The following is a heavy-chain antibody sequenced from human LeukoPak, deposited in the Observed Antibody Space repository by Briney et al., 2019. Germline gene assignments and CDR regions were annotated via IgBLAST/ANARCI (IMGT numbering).Heavy chain of an antibody. Sequence: SETLSLTCTVSGGSTSTYYWSWIRQPPGKGLEWIGYIYYSGSTNYNPSVKSRVTISVDTSKNQFSLKLSSVTAADTAVYYCARTPSKPVYYDSSGYFDSWGQGTLVTVSS. CDR3: ARTPSKPVYYDSSGYFDS. J-gene: IGHJ4*02. D-gene: IGHD3-22*01. CDR2: IYYSGST. CDR1: GGSTSTYY. V-gene: IGHV4-59*01.